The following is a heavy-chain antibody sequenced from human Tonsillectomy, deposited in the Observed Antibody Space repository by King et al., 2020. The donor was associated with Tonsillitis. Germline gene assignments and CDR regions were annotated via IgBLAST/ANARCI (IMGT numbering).Heavy chain of an antibody. D-gene: IGHD3-10*01. CDR2: IYYSGST. CDR3: ARAFYGSGSYFNS. CDR1: GGSISSYF. J-gene: IGHJ4*02. V-gene: IGHV4-59*01. Sequence: VQLQESGPGLVKPSETLSLTCTVSGGSISSYFWSWIRQPPGKGLEWIGYIYYSGSTNYNPSLKSRVTISVDTSKNQFYLRLGSVTAADTAVYYCARAFYGSGSYFNSWGQGTLVTVSS.